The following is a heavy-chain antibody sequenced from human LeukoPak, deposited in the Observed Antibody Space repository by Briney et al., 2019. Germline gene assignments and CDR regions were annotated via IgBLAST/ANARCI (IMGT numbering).Heavy chain of an antibody. V-gene: IGHV3-53*01. Sequence: GGSLRLSCAASGFTVSSNYMNWVRQAPGKGLEWVSVIYSGGSTYYADSVKGRFTISRDNAKNSLYLQINSLRAEDTAVYYCAREIVLDYRGQGTLVTVSS. CDR3: AREIVLDY. CDR2: IYSGGST. J-gene: IGHJ4*02. CDR1: GFTVSSNY. D-gene: IGHD2/OR15-2a*01.